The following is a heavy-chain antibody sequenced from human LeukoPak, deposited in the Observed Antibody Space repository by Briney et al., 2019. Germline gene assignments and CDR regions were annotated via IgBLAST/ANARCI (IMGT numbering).Heavy chain of an antibody. CDR1: GFTFSSYS. CDR2: INSDGSST. Sequence: GGSLRLSCAASGFTFSSYSMNWVRQAPGKGLEWVSRINSDGSSTSYADSVKGRFTISRDNAKNTLYLQMNSLRAEDTAVYYCARMVGATGFDYWGQGTLVTVSS. V-gene: IGHV3-74*01. J-gene: IGHJ4*02. D-gene: IGHD1-26*01. CDR3: ARMVGATGFDY.